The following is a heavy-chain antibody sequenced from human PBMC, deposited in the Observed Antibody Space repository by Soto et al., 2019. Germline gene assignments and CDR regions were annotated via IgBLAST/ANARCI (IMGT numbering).Heavy chain of an antibody. CDR1: GGSISSSSYY. D-gene: IGHD6-13*01. Sequence: SETLSLTCTVSGGSISSSSYYWGWIRQPPGKGLEWIGSIYYSGSTYYNPSLKSRVTISVDTSKNQFSLKLSSVTAADTAVYYCASQQLADYYYYGMDVWGQGTTVTVSS. CDR3: ASQQLADYYYYGMDV. V-gene: IGHV4-39*01. CDR2: IYYSGST. J-gene: IGHJ6*02.